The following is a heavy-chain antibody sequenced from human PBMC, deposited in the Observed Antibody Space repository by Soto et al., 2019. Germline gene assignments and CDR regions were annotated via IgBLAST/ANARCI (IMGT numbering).Heavy chain of an antibody. Sequence: PGESLKISCKGSGYRFTSYWIGWVRQMPGKGLEWMGIIYPGDSDTRYSPSFQGQVTISADKSISTAYLQWSSLKASDTAMYYCATSRPPYSSSWYHYYYGMDVWGQGTTVTVSS. D-gene: IGHD6-13*01. V-gene: IGHV5-51*01. CDR2: IYPGDSDT. J-gene: IGHJ6*02. CDR3: ATSRPPYSSSWYHYYYGMDV. CDR1: GYRFTSYW.